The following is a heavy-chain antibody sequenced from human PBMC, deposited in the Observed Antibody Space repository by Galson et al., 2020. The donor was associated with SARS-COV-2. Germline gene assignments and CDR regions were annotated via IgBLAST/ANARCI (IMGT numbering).Heavy chain of an antibody. D-gene: IGHD2-2*01. Sequence: ASVKVSCKVSGYTLTELSMHWVRQAPGKGLEWMGGFDPEDGETIYAQKFQGRVTMTEDTSTHTAYMELSSLRSEDTAVYYCATGAAMGAVDWFDPWGQGTLVTVSS. J-gene: IGHJ5*02. V-gene: IGHV1-24*01. CDR2: FDPEDGET. CDR3: ATGAAMGAVDWFDP. CDR1: GYTLTELS.